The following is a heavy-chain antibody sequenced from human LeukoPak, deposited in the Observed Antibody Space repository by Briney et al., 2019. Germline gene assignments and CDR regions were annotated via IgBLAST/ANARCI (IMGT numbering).Heavy chain of an antibody. V-gene: IGHV4-59*01. Sequence: SETLSLTCTVSGGSINSYYWSWIRQPPGKGLEWIGYIYYSGSTNYNPSLKSRVTISVDTSKNQFSLKLSSVTAADTAVYYCAREGGYALFDIWGQGTMVTVSS. CDR1: GGSINSYY. CDR3: AREGGYALFDI. CDR2: IYYSGST. J-gene: IGHJ3*02. D-gene: IGHD5-12*01.